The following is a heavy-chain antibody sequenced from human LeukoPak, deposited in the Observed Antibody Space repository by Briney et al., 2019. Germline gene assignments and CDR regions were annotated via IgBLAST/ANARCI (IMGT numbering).Heavy chain of an antibody. CDR1: GYTVTSYD. J-gene: IGHJ4*02. D-gene: IGHD3-9*01. CDR3: AILGQNDDILTGYRPFDY. V-gene: IGHV1-2*02. Sequence: GASVKVSCKASGYTVTSYDMHWGGQAPGQGLEWMGWINPNSGGTNYAQTFQGRVTMTRDTSISTAYMELSRLRSDDTAVYYCAILGQNDDILTGYRPFDYWGQGTLVTVSS. CDR2: INPNSGGT.